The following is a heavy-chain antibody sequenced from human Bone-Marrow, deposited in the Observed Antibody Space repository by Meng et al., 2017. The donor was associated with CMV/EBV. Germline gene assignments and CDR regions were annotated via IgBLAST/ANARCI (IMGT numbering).Heavy chain of an antibody. Sequence: GGSLRLSCAASGFTFSSYAMHWVRQAPGKGLEWVAVISYDGSNKYYADSVKGRFTISRDNSKNTLYLQMNSLRAEDTAVYYCASLPQPGSYYFDYYYGMDVWGQGTTVTVPS. CDR1: GFTFSSYA. V-gene: IGHV3-30*04. CDR2: ISYDGSNK. CDR3: ASLPQPGSYYFDYYYGMDV. D-gene: IGHD1-26*01. J-gene: IGHJ6*02.